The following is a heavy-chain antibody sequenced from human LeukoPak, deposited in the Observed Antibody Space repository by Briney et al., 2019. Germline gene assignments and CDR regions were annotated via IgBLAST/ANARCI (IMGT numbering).Heavy chain of an antibody. V-gene: IGHV4-31*03. Sequence: PSETLSLTITVSAGSISSGGYYLSWTRQHPGTGLEWIGYIYYSGSTYYNPSLKSRVTISVDTSKNQFSLKLSSVTAADTAVYYCARERIAAEGYGMDVWGQGTTVTVSS. CDR3: ARERIAAEGYGMDV. J-gene: IGHJ6*02. CDR1: AGSISSGGYY. D-gene: IGHD6-13*01. CDR2: IYYSGST.